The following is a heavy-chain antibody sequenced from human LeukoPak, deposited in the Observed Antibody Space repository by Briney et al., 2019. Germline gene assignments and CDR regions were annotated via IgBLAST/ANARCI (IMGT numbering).Heavy chain of an antibody. J-gene: IGHJ3*02. CDR3: ARDPGYSSGWYFSDAFDI. CDR1: GGSISSGGYY. V-gene: IGHV4-39*07. D-gene: IGHD6-19*01. Sequence: SETLSLTCTVSGGSISSGGYYWSWIRQPPGKGLEWIGEINHSGSTNYNPSLKSRVTISVDTSKNQFSLKLSSVTAADTAVYYCARDPGYSSGWYFSDAFDIWGQGTMVTVSS. CDR2: INHSGST.